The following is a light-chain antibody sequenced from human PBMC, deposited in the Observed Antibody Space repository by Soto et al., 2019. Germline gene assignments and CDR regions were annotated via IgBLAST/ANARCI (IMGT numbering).Light chain of an antibody. J-gene: IGKJ2*01. CDR1: QSVSNNY. CDR3: QQYGSSPPYT. Sequence: EVVLTQSPGTLSLSPGERATLSCRASQSVSNNYFAWYQQKPGQAHRLLIFGSSDRSTGIPDRFSSSGSGTYFTLTISRLEPEDFAVYYCQQYGSSPPYTFGQRTKLEIK. V-gene: IGKV3-20*01. CDR2: GSS.